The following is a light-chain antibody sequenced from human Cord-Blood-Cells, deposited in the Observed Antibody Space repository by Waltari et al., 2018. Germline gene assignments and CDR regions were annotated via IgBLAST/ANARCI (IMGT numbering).Light chain of an antibody. CDR3: QQYYSTPT. CDR1: QSVLYSSNNKNY. CDR2: WAS. J-gene: IGKJ1*01. Sequence: DIVMTQSPDSLAVSLGERATINCKSSQSVLYSSNNKNYLAWYQQKPGQPPKLLIYWASTRESRVPDRFSGSGSGTDFTLTISSLQAEDVAFYYCQQYYSTPTFGQGTKVEIK. V-gene: IGKV4-1*01.